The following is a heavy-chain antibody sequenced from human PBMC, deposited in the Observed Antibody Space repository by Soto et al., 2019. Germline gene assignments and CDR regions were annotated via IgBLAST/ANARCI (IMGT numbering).Heavy chain of an antibody. V-gene: IGHV3-30*18. D-gene: IGHD3-10*01. CDR3: AKEYYPYYGMDV. J-gene: IGHJ6*02. CDR2: ISYDGSNK. Sequence: QVQLVESGGGVVQPGRSLRLSCAASGFTFSSHGMHWVRQAPGKGLEWVAVISYDGSNKYYADSVKGRFTISRDNSKNTLYLQMNSLRAEDTAVYYCAKEYYPYYGMDVWGQGTTVTVSS. CDR1: GFTFSSHG.